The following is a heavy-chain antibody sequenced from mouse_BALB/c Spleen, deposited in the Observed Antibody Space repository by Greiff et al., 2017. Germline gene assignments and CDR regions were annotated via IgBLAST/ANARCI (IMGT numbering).Heavy chain of an antibody. CDR2: ISSGSSTI. V-gene: IGHV5-17*02. CDR1: GFTFSSFG. Sequence: EVQLVESGGGLVQPGGSRKLSCAASGFTFSSFGMHWVRQAPEKGLEWVAYISSGSSTIYYADTVKGRFTISRDNPKNTLFLQMTSLRSEDTAMYYCARVPYGNYVGFDYWGQGTTLTVSS. D-gene: IGHD2-1*01. CDR3: ARVPYGNYVGFDY. J-gene: IGHJ2*01.